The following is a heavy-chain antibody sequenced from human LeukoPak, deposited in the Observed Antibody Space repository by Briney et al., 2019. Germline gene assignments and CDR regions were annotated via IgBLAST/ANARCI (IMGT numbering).Heavy chain of an antibody. CDR2: INWNGGST. CDR3: ARERRGSGSYWGYNWFDP. D-gene: IGHD1-26*01. Sequence: PGGSLRLSCAASGFTFDDYGMSWVRQAPGKGLEWVSGINWNGGSTGYADSVKGRFTISRDNAKNSLYLQMKSLRAEDTALYYCARERRGSGSYWGYNWFDPWGQGTLVTVSS. J-gene: IGHJ5*02. CDR1: GFTFDDYG. V-gene: IGHV3-20*04.